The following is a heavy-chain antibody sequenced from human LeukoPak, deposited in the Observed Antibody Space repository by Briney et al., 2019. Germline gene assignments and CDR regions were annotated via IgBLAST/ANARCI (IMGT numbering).Heavy chain of an antibody. CDR2: FDPEDGET. V-gene: IGHV1-24*01. CDR1: GYTLTELS. Sequence: ASVKVSCKVSGYTLTELSMHWVRQAPGKGLEWMGGFDPEDGETIYAQKFQGRVTMTEDTSTDTAYMELSSLRSEDTAVYYCATAPTLFDAFDIWGQGTMVTVSS. J-gene: IGHJ3*02. CDR3: ATAPTLFDAFDI.